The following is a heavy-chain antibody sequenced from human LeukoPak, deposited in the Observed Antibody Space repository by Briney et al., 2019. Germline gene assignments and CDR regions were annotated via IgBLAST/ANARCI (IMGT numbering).Heavy chain of an antibody. Sequence: PGGSLRLSCAASGFTFSNYGMNWVRQAPGKGLEWVSTISGNGGETYHADSVKGRFTISRDNSKNSLYLQMNSLRAEDTAVYYCARTAHYGSGSYYTIWGQGTLVTVSS. CDR1: GFTFSNYG. J-gene: IGHJ4*02. V-gene: IGHV3-23*01. D-gene: IGHD3-10*01. CDR3: ARTAHYGSGSYYTI. CDR2: ISGNGGET.